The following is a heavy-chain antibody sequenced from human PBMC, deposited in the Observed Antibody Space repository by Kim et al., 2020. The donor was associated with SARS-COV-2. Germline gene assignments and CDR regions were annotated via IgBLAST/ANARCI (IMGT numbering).Heavy chain of an antibody. V-gene: IGHV3-21*01. Sequence: DSVKGRFTISRDNAKNSLYLQMNSLRAEDTAVYYCASLGSGSYSSMSVGYWGQGTLVTVSS. J-gene: IGHJ4*02. CDR3: ASLGSGSYSSMSVGY. D-gene: IGHD1-26*01.